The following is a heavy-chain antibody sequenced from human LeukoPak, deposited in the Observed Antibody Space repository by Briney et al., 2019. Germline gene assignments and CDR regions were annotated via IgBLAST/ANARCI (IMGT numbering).Heavy chain of an antibody. CDR1: GFTFSSYA. V-gene: IGHV3-23*01. Sequence: PGGSLRLSCAASGFTFSSYAMSWVRQAPGKGLEWVSAISGSGGGTYYADSVKGRFTISRDNSKNTLYLQMNSLRAEDTAVYYCAKDERSGLGSYRPNYFDYWGQGTLVTVSS. CDR2: ISGSGGGT. J-gene: IGHJ4*02. D-gene: IGHD3-10*01. CDR3: AKDERSGLGSYRPNYFDY.